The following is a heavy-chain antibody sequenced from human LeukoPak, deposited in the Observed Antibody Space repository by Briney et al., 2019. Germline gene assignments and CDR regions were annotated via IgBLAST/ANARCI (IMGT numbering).Heavy chain of an antibody. Sequence: PGGSLRLSCAASGFTVSRNYVSWVRQAPGKGLEWVSVIYSGGGTDYADSVKGRFTISRDNSKNTLYLQMNSLRAEDTAVYYCARDSSVWYYFDYWGQGTLVTVSS. V-gene: IGHV3-53*01. CDR3: ARDSSVWYYFDY. J-gene: IGHJ4*02. CDR2: IYSGGGT. CDR1: GFTVSRNY. D-gene: IGHD6-19*01.